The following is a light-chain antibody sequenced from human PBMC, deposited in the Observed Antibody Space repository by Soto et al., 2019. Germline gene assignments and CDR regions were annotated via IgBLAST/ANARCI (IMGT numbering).Light chain of an antibody. J-gene: IGLJ1*01. CDR1: SSDVGGYNY. CDR2: EVN. CDR3: SSYAGSSTV. Sequence: QSVLTQPPSASGSPGQSVAISCTGTSSDVGGYNYVSWYQQHPGKAPKLMIYEVNKRPSGVPDRSSGSKSGNTASLSVSGLQDEDEADYYCSSYAGSSTVFGTGTRSPS. V-gene: IGLV2-8*01.